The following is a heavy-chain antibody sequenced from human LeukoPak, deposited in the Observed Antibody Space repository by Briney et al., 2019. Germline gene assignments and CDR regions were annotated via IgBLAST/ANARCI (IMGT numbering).Heavy chain of an antibody. CDR2: IKQDGSEK. CDR1: GFTFSSYW. Sequence: PGGSLRLSCAASGFTFSSYWMSWVRQAPGKGLEWVANIKQDGSEKYYVDSVKGRFTISRDNAKNSLYLQMNSLRAEDTAVYYCARAISYDFWSGYYASPPSWFDPWGQGTLVTVSS. J-gene: IGHJ5*02. D-gene: IGHD3-3*01. CDR3: ARAISYDFWSGYYASPPSWFDP. V-gene: IGHV3-7*01.